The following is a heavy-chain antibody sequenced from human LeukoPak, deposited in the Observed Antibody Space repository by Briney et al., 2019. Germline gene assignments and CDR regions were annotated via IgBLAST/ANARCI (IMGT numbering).Heavy chain of an antibody. CDR3: ARGSMLFDP. V-gene: IGHV4-34*01. Sequence: ASETLSLTCAVYGGSFSGYYWSWIRQPPGKGLEWIGEINHSGSANYNPSLKSRVTISVDTSKNQFSLKLSSVTAADTAVYYCARGSMLFDPWGQGTLVTVSS. J-gene: IGHJ5*02. D-gene: IGHD2/OR15-2a*01. CDR1: GGSFSGYY. CDR2: INHSGSA.